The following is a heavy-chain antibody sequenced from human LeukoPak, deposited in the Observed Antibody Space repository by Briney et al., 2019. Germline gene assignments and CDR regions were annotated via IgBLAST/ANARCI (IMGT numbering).Heavy chain of an antibody. CDR1: GYTFTSYD. D-gene: IGHD3-3*01. Sequence: ASVKVSCKSSGYTFTSYDIHWVRPATGQGLAWMGWMNPNSGNTGYAQKFQGRVTMTRNTSISTAYMELSSLRSEDTAVYYCARGSEWLLWRHYYYGMDVWGQGTTVTVSS. V-gene: IGHV1-8*01. CDR2: MNPNSGNT. CDR3: ARGSEWLLWRHYYYGMDV. J-gene: IGHJ6*02.